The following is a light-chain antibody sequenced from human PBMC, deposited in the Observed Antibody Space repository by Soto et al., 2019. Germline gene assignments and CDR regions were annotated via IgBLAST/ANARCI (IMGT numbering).Light chain of an antibody. CDR2: KIS. CDR3: MQATQFPNT. V-gene: IGKV2-24*01. Sequence: DIVLTQSPLSSPVTLGQPASISCRSNQSLVHSDGNTFLSWLHQRPGQPPRLLLYKISKRFPGVPDRFSGSGAGTDFTLKISRVEAEDVGVYYCMQATQFPNTFGQGTKVEIK. CDR1: QSLVHSDGNTF. J-gene: IGKJ1*01.